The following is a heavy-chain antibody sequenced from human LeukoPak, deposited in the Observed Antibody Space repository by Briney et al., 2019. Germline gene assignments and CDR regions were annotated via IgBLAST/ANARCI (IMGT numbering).Heavy chain of an antibody. D-gene: IGHD6-13*01. J-gene: IGHJ4*02. CDR3: ARVAAAGIDYFDY. CDR2: ISAYNGNT. CDR1: GYSFTNYD. V-gene: IGHV1-18*01. Sequence: ASVKVSCKASGYSFTNYDINWVRQAPGQGLEWMGWISAYNGNTNYAQKLQGRVTMTTDTSTSTAYMELRSLRSDDTAVYYCARVAAAGIDYFDYWGQGTLVTVSS.